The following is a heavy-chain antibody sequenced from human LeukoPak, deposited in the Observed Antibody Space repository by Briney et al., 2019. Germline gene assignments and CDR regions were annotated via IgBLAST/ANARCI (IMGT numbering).Heavy chain of an antibody. CDR2: FDPEDGET. V-gene: IGHV1-24*01. CDR3: ATGVSLGYGSGSYYDY. CDR1: GYTFTSYD. Sequence: ASVKVSCKASGYTFTSYDINWVRQAPGKGLEWMGGFDPEDGETIYAQKFQGRVTMTEDTSTDTAYMELSSLRSEDTAVYYCATGVSLGYGSGSYYDYWGQGTLVTVSS. J-gene: IGHJ4*02. D-gene: IGHD3-10*01.